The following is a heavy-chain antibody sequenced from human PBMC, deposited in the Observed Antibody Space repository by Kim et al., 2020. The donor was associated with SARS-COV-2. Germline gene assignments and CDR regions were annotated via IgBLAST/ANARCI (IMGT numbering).Heavy chain of an antibody. CDR2: IYYSGST. CDR3: ARTVGNKVPYYYYYGMDV. V-gene: IGHV4-59*01. J-gene: IGHJ6*02. Sequence: SETLSLTCTVSGGSISSYYWSWIRQPPGKGLEWIGYIYYSGSTNYNPSLKSRVTISVDTSKNQFSLKLSSVTAADTAVYYCARTVGNKVPYYYYYGMDVWGQGTTVTVSS. CDR1: GGSISSYY.